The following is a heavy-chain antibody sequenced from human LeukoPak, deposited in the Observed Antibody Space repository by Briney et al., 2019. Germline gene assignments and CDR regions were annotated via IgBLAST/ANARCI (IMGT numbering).Heavy chain of an antibody. CDR1: GGSISSSSYY. Sequence: SETLSLTCTVSGGSISSSSYYWGWIRQPPGKGLEWIGSIYYSGSTYYNPSLKSRVTISVDTSKNQFSLQLSSVTPEDTAVYYCARGKYSSFDIWGQGTLVTVSS. CDR2: IYYSGST. V-gene: IGHV4-39*01. J-gene: IGHJ4*02. D-gene: IGHD6-13*01. CDR3: ARGKYSSFDI.